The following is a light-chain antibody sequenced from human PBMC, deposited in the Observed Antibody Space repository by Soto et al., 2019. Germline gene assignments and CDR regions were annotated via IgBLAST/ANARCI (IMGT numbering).Light chain of an antibody. Sequence: QSVLTQPASVSGSPGQSITISCTGTSSDIGGYNYVSWYQQHPGKAPKLMIYAVSNRPSGISSRFSGSKSGNTASLTISGLQAEDEADYYCTSYTSSITYVFGTGTKVTVL. CDR2: AVS. CDR1: SSDIGGYNY. CDR3: TSYTSSITYV. V-gene: IGLV2-14*01. J-gene: IGLJ1*01.